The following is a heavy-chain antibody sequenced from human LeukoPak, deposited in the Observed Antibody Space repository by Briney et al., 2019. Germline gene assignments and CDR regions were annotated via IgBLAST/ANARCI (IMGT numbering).Heavy chain of an antibody. CDR1: GFTFSTYA. Sequence: GGSLRLSCAASGFTFSTYAMHWVREAPGKGLEWVAVILYDGTNQYYADSVKGRFTISRDNSRNTLYLQMNSLKVEDTAVYYCARDFRDYRDYVAYFDSWGQGTLVTVSS. CDR2: ILYDGTNQ. CDR3: ARDFRDYRDYVAYFDS. D-gene: IGHD4-17*01. J-gene: IGHJ4*02. V-gene: IGHV3-30-3*01.